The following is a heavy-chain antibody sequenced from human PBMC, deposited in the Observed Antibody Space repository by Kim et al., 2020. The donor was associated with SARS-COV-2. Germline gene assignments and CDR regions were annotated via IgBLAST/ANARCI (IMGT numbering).Heavy chain of an antibody. CDR2: IKQDGSEK. CDR1: GFTFSSYW. V-gene: IGHV3-7*03. CDR3: AREARPTIFGVVITYYFDY. Sequence: GGSLRLSCAASGFTFSSYWMSWVRQAPGKGLEWVANIKQDGSEKYYVDSVKGRFTISRDNAKNSLYLQMNSLRAEDTAVYYCAREARPTIFGVVITYYFDYWGQGTLVTVSS. D-gene: IGHD3-3*01. J-gene: IGHJ4*02.